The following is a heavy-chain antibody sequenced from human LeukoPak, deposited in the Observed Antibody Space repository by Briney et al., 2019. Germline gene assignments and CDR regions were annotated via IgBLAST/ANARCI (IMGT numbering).Heavy chain of an antibody. V-gene: IGHV3-23*01. J-gene: IGHJ4*02. CDR1: GFTFSNYA. CDR3: AKGHSDYASDRFFDY. D-gene: IGHD5-12*01. CDR2: ISGSGGST. Sequence: PGGSLRLSCAASGFTFSNYAMTWVRQAPGKGLEWVSVISGSGGSTYYADSVKGRFTISRDNSRNTLYLQMNSLRAEDTAVYYCAKGHSDYASDRFFDYWGQGTLVTVSS.